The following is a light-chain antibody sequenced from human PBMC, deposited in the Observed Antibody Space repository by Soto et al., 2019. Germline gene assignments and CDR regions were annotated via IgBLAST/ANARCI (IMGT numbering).Light chain of an antibody. V-gene: IGKV2-28*01. CDR1: QSLLHSNGYTY. Sequence: VLTQSPVSLPVSPGEPASISCTSSQSLLHSNGYTYLDWYLQKPGQSPQLLIYLAFNRASGVPDRFSGSGSGTEFTLKITKVEAGDVGVYYCMQALQTPLTFGGGTKVEIK. J-gene: IGKJ4*01. CDR3: MQALQTPLT. CDR2: LAF.